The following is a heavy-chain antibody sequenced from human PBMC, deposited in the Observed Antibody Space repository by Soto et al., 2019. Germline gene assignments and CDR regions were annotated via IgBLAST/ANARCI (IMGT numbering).Heavy chain of an antibody. J-gene: IGHJ5*02. D-gene: IGHD3-22*01. CDR1: GGSISSGDYY. CDR3: ARGKITMIVVWTSGWFDP. V-gene: IGHV4-30-4*01. Sequence: PSETLSLTCTVSGGSISSGDYYWSWIRQPPGKGLEWIGYIYYSGSTYYNPSLKSRVTISVDTSKNQFSLKLSSVTAADTAVYYCARGKITMIVVWTSGWFDPWGQGTLVTVSS. CDR2: IYYSGST.